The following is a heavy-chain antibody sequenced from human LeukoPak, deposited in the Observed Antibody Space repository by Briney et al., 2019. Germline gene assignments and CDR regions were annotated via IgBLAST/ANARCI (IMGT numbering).Heavy chain of an antibody. V-gene: IGHV3-9*01. J-gene: IGHJ6*02. Sequence: GGSLRLSCAASGFTFDDYAMHWVRQAPGKGLEWVSGISWNSGSIGYADSVKGRFTISRDNAKNSLYLQMNSLRAEDTALYHCARGYNWNHGYGMDVWGQGTTVTVSS. CDR2: ISWNSGSI. D-gene: IGHD1-14*01. CDR3: ARGYNWNHGYGMDV. CDR1: GFTFDDYA.